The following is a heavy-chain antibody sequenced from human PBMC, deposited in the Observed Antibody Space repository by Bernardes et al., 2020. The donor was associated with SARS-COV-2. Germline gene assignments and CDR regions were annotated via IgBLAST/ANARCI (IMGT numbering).Heavy chain of an antibody. CDR3: ARVFRPYYSSSPGYFDY. CDR2: INPNSGGT. V-gene: IGHV1-2*06. J-gene: IGHJ4*02. CDR1: GYTFTGYY. Sequence: ASVKVSCKASGYTFTGYYMHWVRQAPGQGLEWMGRINPNSGGTNYAQKFQGRVTMTRDTSISTAYMELSRLRSDDTAVYYCARVFRPYYSSSPGYFDYWGQGTLVAVSS. D-gene: IGHD6-6*01.